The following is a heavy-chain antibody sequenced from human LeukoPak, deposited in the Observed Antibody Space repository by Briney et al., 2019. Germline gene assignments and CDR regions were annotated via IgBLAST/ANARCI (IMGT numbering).Heavy chain of an antibody. CDR2: FDPEDGGT. CDR1: GYTLTELS. Sequence: ASVKVSCKVSGYTLTELSMHWVRQAPGKGLEWMGGFDPEDGGTIYAQKFQGRVTMTEDTSTDTAYMELSSLRSEDTAVYYCATDSGSSWYGAPDYWGQGTLVTVSS. D-gene: IGHD6-13*01. V-gene: IGHV1-24*01. CDR3: ATDSGSSWYGAPDY. J-gene: IGHJ4*02.